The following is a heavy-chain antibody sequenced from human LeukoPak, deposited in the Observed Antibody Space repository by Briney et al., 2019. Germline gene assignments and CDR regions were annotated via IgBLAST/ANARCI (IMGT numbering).Heavy chain of an antibody. CDR2: ISHDGII. CDR3: ARDWVYKIDY. J-gene: IGHJ4*02. Sequence: GGSLRLSCSASGFTFSSYVMHWVRRTPGKGLVWVSRISHDGIISYADSVKGRFTISRDNAKNTLILQMNSLRVEDTAVYYCARDWVYKIDYWGRGTLVTVSS. CDR1: GFTFSSYV. V-gene: IGHV3-74*01. D-gene: IGHD5-24*01.